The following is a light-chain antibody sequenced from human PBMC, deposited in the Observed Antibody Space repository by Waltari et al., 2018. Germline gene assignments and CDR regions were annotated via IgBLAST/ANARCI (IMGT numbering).Light chain of an antibody. CDR2: AAS. CDR1: QSISSY. V-gene: IGKV1-39*01. CDR3: QQSYSTPFT. Sequence: DIQMTRSPSSLSASVGDRVTITCRASQSISSYLNWYQQKPGKAPKLLIYAASSLQSGVPSRFSGSGSGTEFTLTISSLQPEDFATYYCQQSYSTPFTFGPGTKVDIK. J-gene: IGKJ3*01.